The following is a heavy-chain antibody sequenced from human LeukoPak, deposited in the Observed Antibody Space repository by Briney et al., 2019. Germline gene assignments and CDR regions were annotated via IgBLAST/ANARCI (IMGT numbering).Heavy chain of an antibody. J-gene: IGHJ6*03. V-gene: IGHV4-59*08. CDR1: GGSISSYY. CDR3: ASRRDCSSTSCIYYYYYYYMDV. CDR2: IYYSGST. Sequence: SETLSLTCTVSGGSISSYYWSWIRQPPGKGLEWIGYIYYSGSTNYNPSLKSRVTISVDTSKNQFSLKLSSVTAADTAVYYCASRRDCSSTSCIYYYYYYYMDVWGKGTTVTVSS. D-gene: IGHD2-2*01.